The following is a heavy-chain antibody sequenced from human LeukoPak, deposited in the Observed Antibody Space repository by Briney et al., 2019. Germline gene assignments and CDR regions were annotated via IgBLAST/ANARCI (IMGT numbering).Heavy chain of an antibody. D-gene: IGHD1-20*01. J-gene: IGHJ6*02. CDR2: ISSSSSYI. CDR1: GFTFSSYS. Sequence: PGGSLRLSCAASGFTFSSYSMNWVRQAPGKGLEWVSSISSSSSYIYYADSVKGRFTISRDNAKNSLYLQMNSLRAEDTAVYYCVRRVTGTYYYYYGMDVWGQGTTVTASS. V-gene: IGHV3-21*01. CDR3: VRRVTGTYYYYYGMDV.